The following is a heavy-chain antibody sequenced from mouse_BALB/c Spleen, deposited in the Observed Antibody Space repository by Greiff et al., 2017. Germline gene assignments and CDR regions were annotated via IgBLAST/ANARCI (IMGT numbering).Heavy chain of an antibody. CDR1: GFTFSSYT. V-gene: IGHV5-6-4*01. CDR3: TREGLRQGVFDY. Sequence: EVKLMESGGGLVKPGGSLKLSCAASGFTFSSYTMSWVRQTPEKRLEWVATISSGGSYTYYPDSVKGRFTISRDNAKNTLYLQMSSLKSEDTAMYYCTREGLRQGVFDYWGQGTTRTVSS. CDR2: ISSGGSYT. J-gene: IGHJ2*01. D-gene: IGHD2-4*01.